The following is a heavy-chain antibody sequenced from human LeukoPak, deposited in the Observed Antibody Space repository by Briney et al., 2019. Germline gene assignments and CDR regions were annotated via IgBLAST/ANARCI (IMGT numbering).Heavy chain of an antibody. D-gene: IGHD3-10*01. Sequence: SETLSLTCTVSGGSISSSSTYYWSWIRQPPGKGLEWIAYIYYTGSTNYNPSLKSRVTISVDTSKNQFSLKLISVTAADTAVYYCARVGAYNWFDPWGQGTLVTVSS. CDR1: GGSISSSSTYY. J-gene: IGHJ5*01. V-gene: IGHV4-61*01. CDR2: IYYTGST. CDR3: ARVGAYNWFDP.